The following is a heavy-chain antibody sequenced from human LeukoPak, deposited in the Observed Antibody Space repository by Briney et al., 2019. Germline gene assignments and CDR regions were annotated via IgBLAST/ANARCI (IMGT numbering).Heavy chain of an antibody. CDR2: INPNSGGT. J-gene: IGHJ4*02. Sequence: ASVKVSCKASGYTFTGHYMHWVRQAPGQGLEWMGWINPNSGGTNYAQKFQGRVTMTRDTSISTAYMELSRLRSDDTAVYYCARNYKSSTNAAPDYWGQGTLVTVSS. CDR1: GYTFTGHY. V-gene: IGHV1-2*02. D-gene: IGHD2-2*01. CDR3: ARNYKSSTNAAPDY.